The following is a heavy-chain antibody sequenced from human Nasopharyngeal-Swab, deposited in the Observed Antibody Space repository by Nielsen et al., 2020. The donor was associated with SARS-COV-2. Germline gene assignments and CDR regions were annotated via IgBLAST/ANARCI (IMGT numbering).Heavy chain of an antibody. D-gene: IGHD6-19*01. J-gene: IGHJ4*02. CDR1: GYSFTSYW. Sequence: KVSCKGSGYSFTSYWIGWVRQMPGKGLEWMGLIYPGDSDTRYSPSFEGQVTISADKTITTAYLQGSSLKDSDTAMYYCVAGGTSGWRTWGYWGQGTLVTVSS. CDR3: VAGGTSGWRTWGY. CDR2: IYPGDSDT. V-gene: IGHV5-51*01.